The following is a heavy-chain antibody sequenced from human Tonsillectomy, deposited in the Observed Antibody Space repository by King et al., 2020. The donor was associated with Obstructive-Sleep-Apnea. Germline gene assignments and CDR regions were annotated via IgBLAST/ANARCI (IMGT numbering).Heavy chain of an antibody. D-gene: IGHD3-10*01. CDR3: ARGVLLWFGELLSKYYFDY. J-gene: IGHJ4*02. CDR1: GGSFSGYY. V-gene: IGHV4-34*01. Sequence: VQLQQWGAGLLKPSETLSITCAVYGGSFSGYYWSWIRQPPGKGLEWIGEINHSGSTNYNPSLKSRVTISVDTSKNQFSLKLSSVTAADTAVYYCARGVLLWFGELLSKYYFDYWGQGTLVTVSS. CDR2: INHSGST.